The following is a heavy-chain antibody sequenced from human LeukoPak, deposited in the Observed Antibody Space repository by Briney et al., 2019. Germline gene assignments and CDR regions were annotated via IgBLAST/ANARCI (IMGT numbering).Heavy chain of an antibody. J-gene: IGHJ5*02. CDR3: ASGAWFDP. CDR1: GFTFSSYS. Sequence: GGSLRLSCAASGFTFSSYSMNWVRQAPGKGLEWVSVIYSGGSTYYADSVKGRFTISRDNSKNTLYLQMNSLRAEDTAVYYCASGAWFDPWGQGTLVTVSS. CDR2: IYSGGST. V-gene: IGHV3-66*01.